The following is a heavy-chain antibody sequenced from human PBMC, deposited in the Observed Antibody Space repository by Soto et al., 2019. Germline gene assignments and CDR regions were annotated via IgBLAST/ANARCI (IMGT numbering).Heavy chain of an antibody. CDR3: ARALADDSSGYYYFDY. Sequence: SETLSLTCAVYGGSFSGYYWSWIRQPPGKGLEWIGEINHSGSTNYNPSLKSRVTISVDTSKNQFSLKLSSVTAADTAVYYCARALADDSSGYYYFDYWGQGTLVTVSS. CDR2: INHSGST. V-gene: IGHV4-34*01. J-gene: IGHJ4*02. CDR1: GGSFSGYY. D-gene: IGHD3-22*01.